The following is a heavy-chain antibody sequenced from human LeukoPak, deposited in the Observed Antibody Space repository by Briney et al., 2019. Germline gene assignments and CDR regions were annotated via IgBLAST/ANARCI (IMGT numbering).Heavy chain of an antibody. CDR3: ARAGGRGYSYGYNDY. CDR1: GGSISSSSYY. V-gene: IGHV4-39*07. J-gene: IGHJ4*02. CDR2: IYYSGST. D-gene: IGHD5-18*01. Sequence: SETLSLTCTVSGGSISSSSYYWGWIRQPPGKGLEWIGSIYYSGSTYYNPSLKSRVTISVDTSKNQFSLKLSSVTAADTAVYYCARAGGRGYSYGYNDYWGQGTLVTVSS.